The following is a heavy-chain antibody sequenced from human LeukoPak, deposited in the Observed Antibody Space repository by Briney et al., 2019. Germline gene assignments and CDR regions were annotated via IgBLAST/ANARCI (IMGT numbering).Heavy chain of an antibody. CDR3: AKTSDQLLYSKFDF. CDR2: IQYDGSFK. D-gene: IGHD2-2*02. V-gene: IGHV3-30*02. J-gene: IGHJ4*02. CDR1: GFTFSFYG. Sequence: GGSLRLSCSTSGFTFSFYGMHWVRQAPGKGLEWVAFIQYDGSFKFYADSVQGRFSISRDNSKNTLFLQMNSLRADDTAVYYCAKTSDQLLYSKFDFWGQGTLVTVSS.